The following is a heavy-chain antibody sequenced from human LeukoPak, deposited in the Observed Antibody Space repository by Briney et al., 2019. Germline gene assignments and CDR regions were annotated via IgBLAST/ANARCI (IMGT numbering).Heavy chain of an antibody. CDR3: ARDSRGGYYDSSHFDY. J-gene: IGHJ4*02. CDR2: IKQDGSEK. V-gene: IGHV3-7*01. Sequence: GGSLRLSCAASGFTFSSYWMSWVRQAPGKGLEWVANIKQDGSEKYYVDSVKGRFTISRDNAKNSLYLQMNSLRAEDTAVYYCARDSRGGYYDSSHFDYWGQGTLVTVSS. CDR1: GFTFSSYW. D-gene: IGHD3-22*01.